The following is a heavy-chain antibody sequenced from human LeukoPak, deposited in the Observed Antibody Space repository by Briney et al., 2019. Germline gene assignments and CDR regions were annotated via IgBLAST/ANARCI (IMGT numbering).Heavy chain of an antibody. J-gene: IGHJ4*02. V-gene: IGHV3-11*06. CDR1: GFTFSDYY. D-gene: IGHD3-22*01. Sequence: GGSLRLSCAASGFTFSDYYMSWIRQAPGKGLEWVSSISSSSSYIYYADSVKGRFTISRDNAKNSLYLQMNSLRAEDTAVYYCARTFTMIVVALDYWGQGTLVTVSS. CDR2: ISSSSSYI. CDR3: ARTFTMIVVALDY.